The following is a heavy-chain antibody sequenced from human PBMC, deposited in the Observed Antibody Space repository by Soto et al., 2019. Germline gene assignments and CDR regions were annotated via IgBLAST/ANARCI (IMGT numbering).Heavy chain of an antibody. Sequence: QITLKESGPTLVKPTQTLTLTCTFFGFSLSTSGVGVGWIRQPPGKALEWLTLIYWDENKRYSPSLKSRVTITKDTSKTPLVLTMPDMDPLYSATYYYAHSSRDSYYFDYWGQGTLVTVSS. CDR3: AHSSRDSYYFDY. V-gene: IGHV2-5*02. CDR2: IYWDENK. J-gene: IGHJ4*02. D-gene: IGHD2-21*02. CDR1: GFSLSTSGVG.